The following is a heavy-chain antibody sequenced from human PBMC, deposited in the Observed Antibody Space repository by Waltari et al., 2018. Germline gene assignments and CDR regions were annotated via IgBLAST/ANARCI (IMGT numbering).Heavy chain of an antibody. D-gene: IGHD2-15*01. V-gene: IGHV4-4*02. CDR3: ARDRGRGLYLDT. CDR2: CLGSGRP. CDR1: GDSMNYW. J-gene: IGHJ4*02. Sequence: QLQLQESGPGLVKPSGTLSLICAVSGDSMNYWWSWVRQPPGKGLEWIGQCLGSGRPNYNPSFASRVTISLDTSTHQFALKMTSATAADTALYYCARDRGRGLYLDTWGQGILVTVSP.